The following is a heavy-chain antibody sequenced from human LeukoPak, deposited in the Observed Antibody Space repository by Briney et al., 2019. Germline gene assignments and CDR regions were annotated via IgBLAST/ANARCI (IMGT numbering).Heavy chain of an antibody. CDR2: MSSDGNAI. J-gene: IGHJ4*02. V-gene: IGHV3-30*03. Sequence: GRSLRLSCAASGFTFSSYGMHWVRQPPGKGLEWVAVMSSDGNAIFYADSVRGRFTISRDNSKNTLYLQVNSLRVEDTAVYYCVREGEHFDYWGQGTLVTVSS. CDR1: GFTFSSYG. CDR3: VREGEHFDY. D-gene: IGHD1/OR15-1a*01.